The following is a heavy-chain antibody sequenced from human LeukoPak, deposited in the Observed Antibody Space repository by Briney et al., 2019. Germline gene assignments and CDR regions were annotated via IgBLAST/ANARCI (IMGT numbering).Heavy chain of an antibody. CDR1: GFTFSSYA. CDR2: IGGGGGST. Sequence: GGSLRLSCAASGFTFSSYAMSWVRQAPGKGLEWVSTIGGGGGSTYYADSVKGRFTISRDNSKDTLYLQMNSLRAEDTAVYYCAKAGSLLYWKFDYWGQGTLVTVSS. J-gene: IGHJ4*02. V-gene: IGHV3-23*01. CDR3: AKAGSLLYWKFDY. D-gene: IGHD2-15*01.